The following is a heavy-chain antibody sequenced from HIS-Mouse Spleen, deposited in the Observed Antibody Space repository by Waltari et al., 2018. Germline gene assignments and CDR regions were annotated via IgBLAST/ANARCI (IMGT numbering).Heavy chain of an antibody. J-gene: IGHJ2*01. Sequence: GPGLVKPSETLSLTCTVSGGSISSSSYYWGWIRQPPGKGLEWIGSIYYSGSTYYNPSLKSRVTISVDTSKNQFSLKLSSVTAADTAVYYCAREIPYSSSWYDWYFDLWGRGTLVTVSS. V-gene: IGHV4-39*07. D-gene: IGHD6-13*01. CDR3: AREIPYSSSWYDWYFDL. CDR2: IYYSGST. CDR1: GGSISSSSYY.